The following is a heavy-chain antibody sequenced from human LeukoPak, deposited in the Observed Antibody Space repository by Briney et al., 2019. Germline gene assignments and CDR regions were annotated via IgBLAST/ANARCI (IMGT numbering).Heavy chain of an antibody. Sequence: PSETLSLTCAVTGGSIRPYYWSWIRQSPGKGLEWIAYISYNGYTNYYPSLKSRVTISVDTSKSQFSLNLSSVTASDTAVYYCARHLDYNGSGSYEYWGQGTLVTVSS. CDR2: ISYNGYT. J-gene: IGHJ4*02. CDR3: ARHLDYNGSGSYEY. D-gene: IGHD3-10*01. CDR1: GGSIRPYY. V-gene: IGHV4-59*08.